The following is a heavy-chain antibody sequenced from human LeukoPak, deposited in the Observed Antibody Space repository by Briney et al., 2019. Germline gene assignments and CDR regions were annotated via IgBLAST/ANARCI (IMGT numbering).Heavy chain of an antibody. CDR3: AKQYCSSTSCRLHFDY. CDR2: ISWNSGSI. J-gene: IGHJ4*02. V-gene: IGHV3-9*03. CDR1: GFTFSRYW. Sequence: GGSLRLSCAASGFTFSRYWMHWVRQAPGKGLEWVSGISWNSGSIGYADSVKGRFTISRDNAKNSLYLQMNSLRAEDMALYYCAKQYCSSTSCRLHFDYWGQGTLVTVSS. D-gene: IGHD2-2*01.